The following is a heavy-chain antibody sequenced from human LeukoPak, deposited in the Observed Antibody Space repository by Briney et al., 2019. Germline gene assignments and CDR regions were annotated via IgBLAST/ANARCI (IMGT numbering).Heavy chain of an antibody. CDR2: ISAYNGNT. CDR3: ARRCSSTSCYLP. J-gene: IGHJ4*02. Sequence: ASVKVSCKASGYTFTSYGISWVRQAPGQGLEWMGWISAYNGNTDYAQKLQGRVTMTTDTSTSTAYMELRSLRSDDTAVYYCARRCSSTSCYLPWGQGTLVTVSS. CDR1: GYTFTSYG. D-gene: IGHD2-2*01. V-gene: IGHV1-18*01.